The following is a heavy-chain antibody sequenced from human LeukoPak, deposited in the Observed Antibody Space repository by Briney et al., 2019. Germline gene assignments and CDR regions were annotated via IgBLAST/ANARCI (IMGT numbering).Heavy chain of an antibody. V-gene: IGHV1-69*05. CDR2: IIPIFGTA. D-gene: IGHD5-12*01. CDR1: GGTFSSYA. J-gene: IGHJ4*02. Sequence: SVKVSCKASGGTFSSYAISWVRQAPGQGLEWMGGIIPIFGTANYAQKFQGRVTITTDESTSTAYMELSSLRSEDTAVYYCAREFIGGYDRGAYFDYWGQGTLVTVSS. CDR3: AREFIGGYDRGAYFDY.